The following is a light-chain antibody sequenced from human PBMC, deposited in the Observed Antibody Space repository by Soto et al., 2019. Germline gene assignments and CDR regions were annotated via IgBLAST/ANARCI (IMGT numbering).Light chain of an antibody. CDR1: SSNIGNNY. CDR3: GTWDRSLSAYV. Sequence: QSVLTQPPSVSAAPGQKVTISCSGSSSNIGNNYVSWYQQLPGTAPKLLIYDNNKRPSGIPDRFSGSKSGTSATLGITGLQTGEEADYSCGTWDRSLSAYVFGTGTKVTV. J-gene: IGLJ1*01. CDR2: DNN. V-gene: IGLV1-51*01.